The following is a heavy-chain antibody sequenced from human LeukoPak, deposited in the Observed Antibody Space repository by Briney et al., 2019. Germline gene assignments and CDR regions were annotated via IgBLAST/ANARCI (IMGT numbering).Heavy chain of an antibody. J-gene: IGHJ4*02. CDR3: VREGRYGDYEGY. CDR2: IYSSGST. CDR1: GYSISSGYY. D-gene: IGHD4-17*01. V-gene: IGHV4-4*07. Sequence: SETLSLTCSVSGYSISSGYYWGWIRQPAGKGLEWIGRIYSSGSTNYNPSLKSRVTMSVDTSKNQFSLNLSSVTVADTAVYYCVREGRYGDYEGYWGQGTLVTVSS.